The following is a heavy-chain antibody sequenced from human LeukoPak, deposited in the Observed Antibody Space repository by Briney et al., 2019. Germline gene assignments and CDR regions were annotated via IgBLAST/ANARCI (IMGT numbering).Heavy chain of an antibody. CDR1: GFTFSSYW. J-gene: IGHJ4*02. CDR2: IKWNGGST. D-gene: IGHD5-18*01. CDR3: ASGYSYGYKGPFDY. V-gene: IGHV3-20*04. Sequence: GSLRLSCAASGFTFSSYWMSWVRQAPGKGLEWVSGIKWNGGSTGYAESVKGRFTISRDNAKNSLYLQMNSLRAEDTAFYYCASGYSYGYKGPFDYWGQGTLVTVSS.